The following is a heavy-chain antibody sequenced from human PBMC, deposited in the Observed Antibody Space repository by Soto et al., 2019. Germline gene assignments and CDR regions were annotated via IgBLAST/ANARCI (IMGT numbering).Heavy chain of an antibody. V-gene: IGHV1-18*01. CDR2: ISAYNGNT. J-gene: IGHJ5*02. CDR1: GYTFTNYG. CDR3: ARGVGSGSYYNQYNWFDP. Sequence: ASVKVSCKASGYTFTNYGISWVRQAPGQGLEWMGWISAYNGNTKYAQKFQGRVTMTTDTSTSTAYMEMRSLRSDDTAVYYCARGVGSGSYYNQYNWFDPWGQGTLFTVS. D-gene: IGHD3-10*01.